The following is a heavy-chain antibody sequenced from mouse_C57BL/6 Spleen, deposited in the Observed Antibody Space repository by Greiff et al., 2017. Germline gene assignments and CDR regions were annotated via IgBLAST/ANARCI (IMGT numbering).Heavy chain of an antibody. CDR3: ARFFDGYWYFDV. V-gene: IGHV1-82*01. CDR1: GYAFSSSW. CDR2: IYPGDGDT. J-gene: IGHJ1*03. Sequence: VQLQQSGPEMVKPGASVKISCKASGYAFSSSWMNWVKQRPGKGLEWIGRIYPGDGDTNYNGKFKGKATLTADKSSSTAYMQLSSLTSEDSAVYFCARFFDGYWYFDVWGTGTTVTVSS. D-gene: IGHD1-1*01.